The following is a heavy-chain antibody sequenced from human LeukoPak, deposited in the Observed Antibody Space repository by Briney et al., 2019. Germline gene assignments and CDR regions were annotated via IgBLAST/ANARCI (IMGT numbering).Heavy chain of an antibody. CDR3: ARGGNWNDAFDP. D-gene: IGHD1-1*01. V-gene: IGHV4-39*07. CDR2: IYYSGST. Sequence: SETLSLTCTVSGGSISSSSYYWGWIRQPPGKGLEWIGSIYYSGSTYYNPSLKSRVTMSVDTSKNQFSLKLSSVTAADTAVYYCARGGNWNDAFDPWGQGTLVTVSS. CDR1: GGSISSSSYY. J-gene: IGHJ5*02.